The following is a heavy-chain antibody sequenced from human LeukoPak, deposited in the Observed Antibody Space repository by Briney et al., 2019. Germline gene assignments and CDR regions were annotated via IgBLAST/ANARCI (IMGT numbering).Heavy chain of an antibody. CDR3: ARMLGNYDFWSGYHPENWFDP. V-gene: IGHV4-39*01. Sequence: SETLSLTCTVSGGSISSSSYYWGWIRQPPGKGLEWIGSIYYSGSTYYNPSPKSRVAISVDTSKNQFSLKLSSVTAADTAVYYCARMLGNYDFWSGYHPENWFDPWGQGTLVTVSS. CDR2: IYYSGST. D-gene: IGHD3-3*01. J-gene: IGHJ5*02. CDR1: GGSISSSSYY.